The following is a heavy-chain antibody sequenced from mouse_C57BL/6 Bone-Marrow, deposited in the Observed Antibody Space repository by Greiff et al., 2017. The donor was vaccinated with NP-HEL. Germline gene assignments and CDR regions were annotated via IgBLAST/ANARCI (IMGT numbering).Heavy chain of an antibody. CDR1: GYTFTSYW. D-gene: IGHD3-1*01. CDR3: GRLGLRGAFDV. V-gene: IGHV1-50*01. J-gene: IGHJ1*03. CDR2: IDPSDSYT. Sequence: QVQLQQPGAELVKPGASVKLSCKASGYTFTSYWMQWVKQRPGQGLEWIGEIDPSDSYTNYNQKFKGKATLTVETSSSTAYMQLSSLTSEDSAVYYCGRLGLRGAFDVWGTGTTVTVSS.